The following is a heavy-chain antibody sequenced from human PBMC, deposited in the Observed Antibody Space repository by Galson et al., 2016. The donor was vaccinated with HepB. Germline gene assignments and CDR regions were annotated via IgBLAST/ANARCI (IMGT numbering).Heavy chain of an antibody. J-gene: IGHJ3*02. Sequence: SLKLSCAASGFTFSSYSINWVRQAPGKGLQWVSSISRSSSYTYYADSVKGRVTISRDNAKNSVYLQMNSLRAEDTAVYYCARVIGWFAESPGGAFDIWGQGTMVTVSS. V-gene: IGHV3-21*01. CDR1: GFTFSSYS. D-gene: IGHD3-10*01. CDR3: ARVIGWFAESPGGAFDI. CDR2: ISRSSSYT.